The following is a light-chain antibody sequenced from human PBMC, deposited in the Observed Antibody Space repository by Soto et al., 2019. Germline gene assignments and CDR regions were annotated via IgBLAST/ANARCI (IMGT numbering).Light chain of an antibody. CDR1: QSVSSY. V-gene: IGKV3-11*01. J-gene: IGKJ2*01. CDR2: DAS. CDR3: QQYSNWRRT. Sequence: EVVLTQSPATLSLSPGERATLSCRASQSVSSYLAWYQQKRGQAPRLLIHDASSRATGIPDRFSGSGSGTDFTLTISRLEPEDFAVYYCQQYSNWRRTFGLGTKVDIK.